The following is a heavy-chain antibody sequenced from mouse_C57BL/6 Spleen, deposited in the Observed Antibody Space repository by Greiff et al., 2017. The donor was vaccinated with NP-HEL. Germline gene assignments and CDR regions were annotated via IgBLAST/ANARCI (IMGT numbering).Heavy chain of an antibody. D-gene: IGHD2-2*01. CDR2: IYPGDGDT. J-gene: IGHJ4*01. CDR1: GYAFSSYW. CDR3: ASGGYPYAMDY. Sequence: QVQLKQSGAELVKPGASVKISCKASGYAFSSYWMNWVKQRPGKGLEWIGQIYPGDGDTNYNGKFKGKATLTADKSSSTAYMQLSSLTSEDSAVYFCASGGYPYAMDYWGQGTSVTVSS. V-gene: IGHV1-80*01.